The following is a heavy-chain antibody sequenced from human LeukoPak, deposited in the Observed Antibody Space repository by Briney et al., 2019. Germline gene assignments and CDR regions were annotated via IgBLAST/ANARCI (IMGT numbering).Heavy chain of an antibody. CDR1: GFTFGTYA. J-gene: IGHJ4*02. V-gene: IGHV3-23*01. Sequence: QPGGSLRLSCAASGFTFGTYAMSWVRQAPGKGLEWVSGISHSGGSTYYADSVKGRFTISRDNAKNSLYLQMNSLRAEDTALYYCAGDEGSSTSCYEFWGQGTLVTVSS. CDR3: AGDEGSSTSCYEF. CDR2: ISHSGGST. D-gene: IGHD2-2*01.